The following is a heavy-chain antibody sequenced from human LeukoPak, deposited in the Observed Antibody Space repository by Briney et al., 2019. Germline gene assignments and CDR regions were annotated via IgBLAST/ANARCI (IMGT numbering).Heavy chain of an antibody. J-gene: IGHJ6*03. Sequence: ASVNVSCKASGYTFNTFDINWVRQATGQGPEWMGCVNPYNDKTVYAPKFQGRVSISSNNSITTAYMEFSGLKSDDTAVYYCARGRRLRGVTSRPIYYYYYMDVWGGGTTVTVSS. CDR2: VNPYNDKT. D-gene: IGHD3-10*01. CDR1: GYTFNTFD. CDR3: ARGRRLRGVTSRPIYYYYYMDV. V-gene: IGHV1-8*03.